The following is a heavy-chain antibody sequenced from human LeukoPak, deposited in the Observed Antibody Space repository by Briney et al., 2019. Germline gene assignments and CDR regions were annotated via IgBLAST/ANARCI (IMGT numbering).Heavy chain of an antibody. CDR1: GFTFSSYA. J-gene: IGHJ4*02. Sequence: PGGSLRLSCAASGFTFSSYAMSWVRQAPGKGLEWVSNIGSSGTTIYYADSVKGRFSISRDNAKNSLYLQMNSLRVEDTAVYYCALLAVASDFDYWGQGALVTVSS. D-gene: IGHD6-19*01. CDR2: IGSSGTTI. CDR3: ALLAVASDFDY. V-gene: IGHV3-48*03.